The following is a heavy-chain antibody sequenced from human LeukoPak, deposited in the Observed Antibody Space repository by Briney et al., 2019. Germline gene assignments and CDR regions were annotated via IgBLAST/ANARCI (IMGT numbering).Heavy chain of an antibody. Sequence: ASVKVSCKTSGYTFTGYHINWVRQAPGQGLEWVGWIRPNDGVTKYSQNLQGRVTMSRDTSISTTYLELSSLTSADTATYYCARDDEHPYDTKVLDAYDVWGQGTMVTVSS. CDR1: GYTFTGYH. CDR2: IRPNDGVT. D-gene: IGHD3-22*01. V-gene: IGHV1-2*02. J-gene: IGHJ3*01. CDR3: ARDDEHPYDTKVLDAYDV.